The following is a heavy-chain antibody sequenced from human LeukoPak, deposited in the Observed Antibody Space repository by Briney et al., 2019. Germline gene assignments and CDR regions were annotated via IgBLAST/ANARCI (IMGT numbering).Heavy chain of an antibody. CDR3: ARGFGELFY. V-gene: IGHV3-48*02. CDR2: ISSSSSTI. D-gene: IGHD3-10*01. Sequence: GGALRLSCAASGFPFSTNSIKWVRQAPGKGLEWVSYISSSSSTIYYADSVKGRFTVSRDNAKNSLYLQMNSLRDEDTAVYYCARGFGELFYWGQGTLVTVSS. J-gene: IGHJ4*02. CDR1: GFPFSTNS.